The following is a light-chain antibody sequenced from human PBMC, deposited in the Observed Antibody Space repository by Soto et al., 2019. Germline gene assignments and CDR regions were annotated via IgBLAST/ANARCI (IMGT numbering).Light chain of an antibody. CDR3: QQYDILPIT. CDR2: DAS. J-gene: IGKJ5*01. V-gene: IGKV1-33*01. CDR1: HSINNW. Sequence: DIQMTQSPSTLSASVGDRVTITCRASHSINNWLAWYQQKPGKAPNLLIYDASNLEIGVPSRFSGSGSGTHFTFTISSLQTEDIGTYYCQQYDILPITFGRGTRLEIK.